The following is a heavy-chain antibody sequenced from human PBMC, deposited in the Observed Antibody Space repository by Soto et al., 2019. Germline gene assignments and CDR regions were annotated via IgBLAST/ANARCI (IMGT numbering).Heavy chain of an antibody. CDR3: AKVLGSSGWVYWYFDL. V-gene: IGHV3-23*01. CDR2: ISGSGAST. Sequence: EVQLLESGGGLVRPGGSLRLSCAASGFTFSSYAMSWVRQAPGKGLEWVSAISGSGASTYYANSVKGRFTISRDNSKNTLYLQMNSLRAEDTAVYDCAKVLGSSGWVYWYFDLWGRGTLVTVSS. D-gene: IGHD6-19*01. J-gene: IGHJ2*01. CDR1: GFTFSSYA.